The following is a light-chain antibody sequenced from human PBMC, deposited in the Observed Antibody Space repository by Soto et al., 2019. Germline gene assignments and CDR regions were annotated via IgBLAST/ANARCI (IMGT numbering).Light chain of an antibody. V-gene: IGKV3D-15*01. CDR2: DIC. CDR3: QQYNSWLLT. J-gene: IGKJ4*01. CDR1: QCVGSG. Sequence: EILITQSPAPLSVSPGQRATLSCRASQCVGSGLAWYAQKPSQAPRLVIYDICTRATGVPTRISGSWSGTEFSLTISGLQSEDFAIYYCQQYNSWLLTFGGGTKVEIK.